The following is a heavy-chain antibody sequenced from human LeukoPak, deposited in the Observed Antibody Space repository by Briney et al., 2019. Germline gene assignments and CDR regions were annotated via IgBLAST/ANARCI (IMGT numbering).Heavy chain of an antibody. D-gene: IGHD1-1*01. CDR3: ARELPSPNDHHYFDY. J-gene: IGHJ4*02. Sequence: ASVKVSCKASGYTFTSHYMHWVRQAPEQGLEWMGIINPSGGSTSYAQKFQGRVTMTRDMSTRTDYMELSSLRYEDTAVYYCARELPSPNDHHYFDYWGQGTLVTVSS. CDR1: GYTFTSHY. CDR2: INPSGGST. V-gene: IGHV1-46*01.